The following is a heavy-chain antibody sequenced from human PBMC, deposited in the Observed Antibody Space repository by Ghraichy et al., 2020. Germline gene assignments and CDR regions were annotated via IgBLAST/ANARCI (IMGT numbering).Heavy chain of an antibody. CDR2: IYYSGST. J-gene: IGHJ4*02. V-gene: IGHV4-39*01. D-gene: IGHD6-19*01. Sequence: SETLSLTCTVSGGSISSSSYYCDWIRQPPGKGLEWIGNIYYSGSTYYNPSLKSRVTISVDTSKNQFSLKLSSVTAADTAVYYCASVAGGWYGRWGQGTLVTVSS. CDR3: ASVAGGWYGR. CDR1: GGSISSSSYY.